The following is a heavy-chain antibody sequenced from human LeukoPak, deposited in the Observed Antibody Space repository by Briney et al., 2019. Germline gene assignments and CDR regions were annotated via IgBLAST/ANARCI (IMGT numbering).Heavy chain of an antibody. J-gene: IGHJ6*02. Sequence: GGSLRLSCAASGFTFSDYYMSWIRQAPGKGLEWVSYISSSGSTIYYADSVKGRFTISRDNAKNSLYLQMNSLRAEDTAVYYCARDVSSGLRSHYGMDVWGQGTTVTVSS. CDR1: GFTFSDYY. V-gene: IGHV3-11*01. CDR3: ARDVSSGLRSHYGMDV. CDR2: ISSSGSTI. D-gene: IGHD6-25*01.